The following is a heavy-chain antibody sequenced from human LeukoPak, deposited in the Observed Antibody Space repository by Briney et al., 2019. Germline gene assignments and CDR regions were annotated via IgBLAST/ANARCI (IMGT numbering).Heavy chain of an antibody. CDR2: ISYDGNNK. V-gene: IGHV3-30*01. Sequence: GGSLRLSCAASGFTFSSYTMHWVRQAPGTGLKWVAVISYDGNNKYYADSVKGRFTISRDNSKNTLYLQMNSLRGEDTAVYYCARNPYYGDCVWGQGTRVTVSS. CDR1: GFTFSSYT. J-gene: IGHJ4*02. D-gene: IGHD4-17*01. CDR3: ARNPYYGDCV.